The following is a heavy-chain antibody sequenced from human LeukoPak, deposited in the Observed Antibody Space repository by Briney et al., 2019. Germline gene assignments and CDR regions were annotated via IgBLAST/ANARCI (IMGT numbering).Heavy chain of an antibody. V-gene: IGHV3-30-3*01. Sequence: GRSLRPSCAASGFTFSSFSMHWVCQAPGKGLEWVAVISYDGGNKYYADSVKGRFTISRDNSKNTLYLQMNSLRPEDTALYYCAGTIGVVGPTTGIDYWGQGTLVTVSS. CDR2: ISYDGGNK. CDR1: GFTFSSFS. CDR3: AGTIGVVGPTTGIDY. J-gene: IGHJ4*02. D-gene: IGHD1-26*01.